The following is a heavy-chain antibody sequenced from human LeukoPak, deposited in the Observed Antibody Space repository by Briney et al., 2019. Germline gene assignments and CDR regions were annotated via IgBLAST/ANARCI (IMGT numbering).Heavy chain of an antibody. J-gene: IGHJ6*04. CDR2: ISSSCSTI. CDR3: AELGITMIGGV. CDR1: GFTFSSYE. D-gene: IGHD3-10*02. V-gene: IGHV3-48*03. Sequence: PGGSLRLSCAASGFTFSSYEINWVRKAPGKGLEWVSYISSSCSTIYYADSVKGRFTISRDNAKNSLYLQMNSLRAEDTAVYYCAELGITMIGGVWGKGTTVTISS.